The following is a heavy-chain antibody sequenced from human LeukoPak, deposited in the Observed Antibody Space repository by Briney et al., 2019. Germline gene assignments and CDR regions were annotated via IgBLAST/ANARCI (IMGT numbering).Heavy chain of an antibody. CDR3: ARAGPIDYHGSGRYYNWFDP. D-gene: IGHD3-10*01. Sequence: ASVKVSCKASGGTFSSYAISWVRQAPGQGLEWMGGIIPIFGTANYAQKFQGRVTITTDESTSTAYMELSSLRSEDTAVYYCARAGPIDYHGSGRYYNWFDPWGQGTLVTVSP. CDR1: GGTFSSYA. J-gene: IGHJ5*02. V-gene: IGHV1-69*05. CDR2: IIPIFGTA.